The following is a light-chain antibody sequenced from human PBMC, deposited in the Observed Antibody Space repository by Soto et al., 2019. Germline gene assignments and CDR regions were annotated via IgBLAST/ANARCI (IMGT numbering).Light chain of an antibody. CDR2: GAF. CDR1: PSVPNY. Sequence: EIVLTQSPATLSLSPGERATLSCRASPSVPNYLAWYQQKPGQAPRLLIYGAFNRATGIPARFSGSGSGADFTLTISSLEPEDFAVYYCQQRNIWPPVTFGQGTRLVIK. V-gene: IGKV3-11*01. J-gene: IGKJ5*01. CDR3: QQRNIWPPVT.